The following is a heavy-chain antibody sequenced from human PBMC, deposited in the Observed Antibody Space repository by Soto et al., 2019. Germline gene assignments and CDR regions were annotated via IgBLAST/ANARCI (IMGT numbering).Heavy chain of an antibody. J-gene: IGHJ5*02. Sequence: QLQLQESGSGLVRPSQTLSLTCAVSGGSISSGGYSWNWIRQPPGKGLEWIGYIYHSGSTLYNPTPNSRVTISADKTKNQFSLKLISVTAADTAVYYCARDQLEENWFDPWGQGTLVTVSS. CDR1: GGSISSGGYS. CDR2: IYHSGST. V-gene: IGHV4-30-2*01. D-gene: IGHD1-1*01. CDR3: ARDQLEENWFDP.